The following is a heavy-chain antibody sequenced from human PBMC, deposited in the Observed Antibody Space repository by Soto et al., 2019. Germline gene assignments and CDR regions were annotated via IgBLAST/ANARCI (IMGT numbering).Heavy chain of an antibody. CDR2: INPSGGST. V-gene: IGHV1-46*01. D-gene: IGHD6-13*01. CDR3: ARYSPVAAALDC. CDR1: GYTFTSYY. J-gene: IGHJ4*02. Sequence: ASVKVSCKASGYTFTSYYMHWLRQAPGQGLEWMGIINPSGGSTSYAQKFQGRVTMTRDTSTSTVYMELSSLRSEDTAVYYCARYSPVAAALDCWGQGTLVTVSS.